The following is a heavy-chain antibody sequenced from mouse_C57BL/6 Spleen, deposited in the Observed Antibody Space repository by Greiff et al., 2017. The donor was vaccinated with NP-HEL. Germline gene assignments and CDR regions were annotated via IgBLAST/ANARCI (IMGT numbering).Heavy chain of an antibody. CDR2: IYPGDGDT. V-gene: IGHV1-80*01. D-gene: IGHD1-1*01. Sequence: QVQLQQSGAELVKPGASVKISCKASGYAFSSYWMNWVKQRPGKGLEWIGQIYPGDGDTNYNGKFKGKATLTADKSSSTAYMQLSSLTSEDSAVYFCAREPTVVAGQDYWGQGTSVTVSS. J-gene: IGHJ4*01. CDR1: GYAFSSYW. CDR3: AREPTVVAGQDY.